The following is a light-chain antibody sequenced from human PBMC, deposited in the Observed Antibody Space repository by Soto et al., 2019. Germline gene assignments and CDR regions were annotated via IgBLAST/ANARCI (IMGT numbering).Light chain of an antibody. J-gene: IGKJ1*01. V-gene: IGKV3-11*01. Sequence: EIVLTQSPATLSAFPGDRFTLSCRASQALNTRLAWYQHKPGQAPRLLIYLTSNRAAGVTSRFSAWGSETDFTLTISDVQPEDFAVYYCHPRQSWPRTVGQGTKVDIK. CDR1: QALNTR. CDR3: HPRQSWPRT. CDR2: LTS.